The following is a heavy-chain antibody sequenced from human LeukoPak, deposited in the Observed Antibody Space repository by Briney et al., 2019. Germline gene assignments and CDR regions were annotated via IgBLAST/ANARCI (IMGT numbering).Heavy chain of an antibody. D-gene: IGHD6-13*01. CDR1: GFTFSSYA. J-gene: IGHJ6*02. V-gene: IGHV3-23*01. CDR3: AKVRAGTFYYYYGMDV. Sequence: GGSLRLSCAASGFTFSSYAMSWVRQAPGKGLEWGSDLSGIGGSTYYADSVKGRFTISRDNSKNTLYLQMNSLRAEDTAVYYCAKVRAGTFYYYYGMDVWGQGTTVTVSS. CDR2: LSGIGGST.